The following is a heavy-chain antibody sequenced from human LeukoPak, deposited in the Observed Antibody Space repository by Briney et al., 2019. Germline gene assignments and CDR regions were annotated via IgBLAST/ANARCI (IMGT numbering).Heavy chain of an antibody. CDR1: GGSFSGYY. Sequence: PSETLSLTCAVYGGSFSGYYWSWIRQPPGKGLEWIGYIYYSGSTNYNPSLKSRVTFSVDTSKNQFSLKLSSVTAADTALYYCARGTYYYDTAFDYWGQGTLVTVSS. CDR3: ARGTYYYDTAFDY. J-gene: IGHJ4*02. V-gene: IGHV4-59*01. D-gene: IGHD3-22*01. CDR2: IYYSGST.